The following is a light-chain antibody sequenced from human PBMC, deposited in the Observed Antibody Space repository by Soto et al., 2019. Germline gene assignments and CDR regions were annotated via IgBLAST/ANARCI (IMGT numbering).Light chain of an antibody. CDR3: MQGTHWPPT. J-gene: IGKJ1*01. CDR2: KVS. V-gene: IGKV2-30*01. CDR1: QSLVYSDGNTF. Sequence: DVVMTQSPLSLPVTLGQPASISCRSSQSLVYSDGNTFLNWFQQRPGQSPRRLIYKVSNRDSGVPDRFSGSGSGTDFTLKISRVEAEEVVVYYCMQGTHWPPTFGQGTKVEIK.